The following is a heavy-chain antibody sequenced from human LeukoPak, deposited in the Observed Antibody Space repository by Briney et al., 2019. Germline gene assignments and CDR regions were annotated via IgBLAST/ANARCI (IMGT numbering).Heavy chain of an antibody. Sequence: SVKVSCKASGGTFSSYAISWVRQAPGQGLEWMGGIIPIFGTANYAQKFQGRVTITADESTSTAYMELSSLRSEDTAVYYCARGDYYDSSGYPDFDYWGQGTLVTVSS. CDR2: IIPIFGTA. CDR3: ARGDYYDSSGYPDFDY. CDR1: GGTFSSYA. J-gene: IGHJ4*02. V-gene: IGHV1-69*13. D-gene: IGHD3-22*01.